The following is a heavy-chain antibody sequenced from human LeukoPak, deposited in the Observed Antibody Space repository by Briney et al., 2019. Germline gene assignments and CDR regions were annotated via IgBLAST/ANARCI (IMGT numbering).Heavy chain of an antibody. D-gene: IGHD2-15*01. CDR2: INADGSTT. CDR1: GFTFSSYW. Sequence: GGSLRLSCAASGFTFSSYWMHWVRQAPGKGLVWVSRINADGSTTGHADSVQGRFTISRDNAKNTLYLQMNSLRVEDTAVYYCARDSGYSTYWGQGTLVTVSA. V-gene: IGHV3-74*01. CDR3: ARDSGYSTY. J-gene: IGHJ4*02.